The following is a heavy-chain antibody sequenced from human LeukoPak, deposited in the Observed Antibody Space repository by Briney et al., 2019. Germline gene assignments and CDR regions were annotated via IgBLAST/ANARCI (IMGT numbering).Heavy chain of an antibody. CDR1: GYTFTSYY. D-gene: IGHD6-6*01. J-gene: IGHJ3*02. CDR2: ISAYNGNT. Sequence: GASVKVSCKASGYTFTSYYMHWVRQAPGQGLEWMGWISAYNGNTNYAQKLQGRVTMTTDTSTSTAYMELRSLRSDDTAVYYCARDEVIAARQNGAFDIWGQGTMVTVSS. CDR3: ARDEVIAARQNGAFDI. V-gene: IGHV1-18*04.